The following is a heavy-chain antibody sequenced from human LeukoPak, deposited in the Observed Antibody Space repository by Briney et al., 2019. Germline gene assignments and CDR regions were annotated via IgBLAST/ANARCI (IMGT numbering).Heavy chain of an antibody. CDR3: ARLSLGLAARPVDY. CDR2: IYYSGST. Sequence: SETLSLTCTVSGGSISSYYWSWIRQPPGKGLEWIGYIYYSGSTNYNPSLKSRVTISVDTSKNQFSLKLSSVTAADTAVYYCARLSLGLAARPVDYWGQGTLVTVSS. D-gene: IGHD6-6*01. V-gene: IGHV4-59*12. CDR1: GGSISSYY. J-gene: IGHJ4*02.